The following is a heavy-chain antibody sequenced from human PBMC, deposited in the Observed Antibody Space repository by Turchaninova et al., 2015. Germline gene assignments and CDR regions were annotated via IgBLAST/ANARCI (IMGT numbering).Heavy chain of an antibody. V-gene: IGHV1-18*04. CDR1: GYTFTSYG. CDR2: ISGYNGNT. J-gene: IGHJ4*02. Sequence: QVQLLQSGGEVKKPGASVKVSCNASGYTFTSYGSSGGRQAPGQGLEWMGWISGYNGNTNYAQKVQDRVTMTTDTSTSTAYMELQSLRSDDTAVYYCARNGVAVAGNPYDYWGQGTLVTVSS. CDR3: ARNGVAVAGNPYDY. D-gene: IGHD6-19*01.